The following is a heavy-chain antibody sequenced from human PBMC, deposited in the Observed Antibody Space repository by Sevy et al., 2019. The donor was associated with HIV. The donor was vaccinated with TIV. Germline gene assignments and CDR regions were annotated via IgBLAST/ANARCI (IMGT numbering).Heavy chain of an antibody. V-gene: IGHV3-30*04. CDR2: ISYDGSNK. J-gene: IGHJ3*02. D-gene: IGHD6-19*01. CDR3: ARDHSSGWYELNAFDI. Sequence: GGSLRLSCAASGFTFSSYAMHWVRQAPGKGLEWVAVISYDGSNKYYADSVKGRFTISRDNSKNTLYLKMNSLRAEDTAVYYCARDHSSGWYELNAFDIWGQGTMVTVSS. CDR1: GFTFSSYA.